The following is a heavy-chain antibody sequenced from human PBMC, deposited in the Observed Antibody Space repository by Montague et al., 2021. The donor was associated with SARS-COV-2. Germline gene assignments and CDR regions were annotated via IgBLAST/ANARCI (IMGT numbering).Heavy chain of an antibody. V-gene: IGHV6-1*01. CDR1: GDSVSSNSAT. D-gene: IGHD6-13*01. J-gene: IGHJ4*02. CDR2: TYYRSMWKS. CDR3: VRGIEAAGSYDY. Sequence: CAISGDSVSSNSATWNWIRQSPSRGLEWLGRTYYRSMWKSDYARXWKSRRAINPDTSKNQFSLQLSSVTPEDTALYYCVRGIEAAGSYDYWGQGTLVTVSS.